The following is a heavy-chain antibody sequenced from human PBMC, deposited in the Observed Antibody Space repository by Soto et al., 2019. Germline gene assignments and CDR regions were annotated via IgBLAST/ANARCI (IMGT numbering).Heavy chain of an antibody. J-gene: IGHJ5*02. D-gene: IGHD3-10*01. CDR2: IYYSGST. CDR1: GGSISSYY. V-gene: IGHV4-59*01. Sequence: QVQLQESGPGLVKPSETLSLTCTVSGGSISSYYWSWIRQPPGKGLEWIGYIYYSGSTNYNPSLKSRVTISVDTSKNQFSLKLSSVTAADTAVYYCASAELNYYSSAWFDPWGQGTLVTVSS. CDR3: ASAELNYYSSAWFDP.